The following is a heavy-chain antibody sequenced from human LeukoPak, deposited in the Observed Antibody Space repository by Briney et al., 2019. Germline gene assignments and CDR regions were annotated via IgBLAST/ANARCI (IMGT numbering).Heavy chain of an antibody. D-gene: IGHD2-2*01. CDR3: ARDDGFLVVPAAID. Sequence: GASVKVSCKASGYTFTGYYMHWVRQAPGQGLEWMGWINPNSGGTNYAQKFQGRVTMTRDTSISTAYMELRSLRSDDTAVYYCARDDGFLVVPAAIDWGQGTLVTVSS. J-gene: IGHJ4*02. CDR2: INPNSGGT. V-gene: IGHV1-2*02. CDR1: GYTFTGYY.